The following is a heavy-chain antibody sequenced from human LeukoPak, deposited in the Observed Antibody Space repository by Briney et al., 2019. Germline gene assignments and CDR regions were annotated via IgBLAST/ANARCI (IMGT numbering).Heavy chain of an antibody. CDR3: ARGLAFHTDAFDI. Sequence: GGAVSLSRAACGFTFRDYYISWMRQAPGRGREGVSYISSNGSYIYYPDPPKGRFNISRDNAKNALHLQMNSLRAEDPAVYFCARGLAFHTDAFDIWGQGTMVTVSS. CDR2: ISSNGSYI. CDR1: GFTFRDYY. D-gene: IGHD3-3*02. J-gene: IGHJ3*02. V-gene: IGHV3-11*04.